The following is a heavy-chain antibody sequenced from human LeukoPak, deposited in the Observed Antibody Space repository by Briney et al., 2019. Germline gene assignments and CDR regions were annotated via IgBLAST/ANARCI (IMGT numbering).Heavy chain of an antibody. CDR3: ARTHGDSEASRY. J-gene: IGHJ4*02. CDR2: INPNSGGT. CDR1: GYTFTGYY. D-gene: IGHD4-17*01. V-gene: IGHV1-2*06. Sequence: ASVKVSCKASGYTFTGYYMHWVRQAPGQGLEWMGRINPNSGGTNYAQKFQGRVTMTRDTSISTAYMELSRLRSDDTAEYYCARTHGDSEASRYWGQGTLVTVSS.